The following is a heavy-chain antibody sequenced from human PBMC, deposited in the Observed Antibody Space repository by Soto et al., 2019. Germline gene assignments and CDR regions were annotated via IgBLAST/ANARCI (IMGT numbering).Heavy chain of an antibody. Sequence: QVQLVESGGGVVQPGTSLRLSCAASGFTFSSYAMHWVRQAPGKGLEWVAVISYDGSNKYYVDSVKGRFTISRDNSKNPLFLQMNSLRAEDTAVYYCAIAYSRSWHNFNYWGQGTLVPVSS. CDR2: ISYDGSNK. CDR1: GFTFSSYA. D-gene: IGHD6-13*01. V-gene: IGHV3-30-3*01. J-gene: IGHJ4*02. CDR3: AIAYSRSWHNFNY.